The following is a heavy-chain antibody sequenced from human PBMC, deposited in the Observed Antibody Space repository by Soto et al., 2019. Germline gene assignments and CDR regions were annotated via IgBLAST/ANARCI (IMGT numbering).Heavy chain of an antibody. CDR1: GYTFTSYA. CDR3: ARASVVVPAAIPEAYYFDY. D-gene: IGHD2-2*01. J-gene: IGHJ4*02. V-gene: IGHV1-3*01. Sequence: QVQLVQSGAEVKKPGASVKVSCKASGYTFTSYAMHWVRQAPGQRLEWMGWINAGNGNTKYSQKFQGRVTITRDTSASTAYMERSSLRSEDTAVYYCARASVVVPAAIPEAYYFDYWGQGTLVTVSS. CDR2: INAGNGNT.